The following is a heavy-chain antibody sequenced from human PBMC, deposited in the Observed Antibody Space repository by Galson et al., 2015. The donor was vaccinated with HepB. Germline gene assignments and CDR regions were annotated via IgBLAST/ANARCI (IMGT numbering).Heavy chain of an antibody. J-gene: IGHJ5*02. Sequence: LRLSCAASGFTFSDAWMSWVRQAPGKGLEWVGRVKSKTDGGATDYAAPVKGRFTISRDDSKNTLYLQMNSLKTEDTAVCYSTTGARPSWGQGTLVTVSS. CDR2: VKSKTDGGAT. CDR1: GFTFSDAW. V-gene: IGHV3-15*01. CDR3: TTGARPS.